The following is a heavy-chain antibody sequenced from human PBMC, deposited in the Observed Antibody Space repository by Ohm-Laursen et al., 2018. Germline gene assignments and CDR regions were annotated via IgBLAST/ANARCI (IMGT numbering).Heavy chain of an antibody. CDR2: ISGSGGST. D-gene: IGHD3-22*01. Sequence: SLRLSCAASGFTFSSYAMSWVRQAPGKGLEWVSAISGSGGSTYYEDSVKGRFTISRDNSKNTLYLQMNSLRAEDTAFYYCAKDMSYYYETTSFGSSFDIWGQGTMVTVSS. V-gene: IGHV3-23*01. CDR3: AKDMSYYYETTSFGSSFDI. CDR1: GFTFSSYA. J-gene: IGHJ3*02.